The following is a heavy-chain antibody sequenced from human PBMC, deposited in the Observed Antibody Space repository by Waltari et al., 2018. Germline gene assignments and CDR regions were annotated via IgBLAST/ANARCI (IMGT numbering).Heavy chain of an antibody. CDR1: GFNFRNYA. CDR3: ARVNRESLIRGATIDS. Sequence: EVQLLESGGAFVRPGGSLRLSCAASGFNFRNYAMTWVRQAPGKGLEWVASIDFSGGNTGYADSVKGRSNIARDNSKNTLSIQLDSLRLDDTAVYFCARVNRESLIRGATIDSWGQGTRVTVSS. J-gene: IGHJ4*02. CDR2: IDFSGGNT. D-gene: IGHD3-10*01. V-gene: IGHV3-23*01.